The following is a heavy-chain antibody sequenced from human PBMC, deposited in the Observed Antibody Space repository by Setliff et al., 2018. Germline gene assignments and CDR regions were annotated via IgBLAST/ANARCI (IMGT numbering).Heavy chain of an antibody. CDR3: ARSYYSFWSGYYRVNWFDP. J-gene: IGHJ5*02. Sequence: SETLSLTCTASGGSISSYYWSWIRQPAGKGLEWIGRIYTSGSTNYNPSLKSRVTMSVDTSKNQFSLKLSSVTAADTAVYYCARSYYSFWSGYYRVNWFDPWGQGTLVTAPQ. D-gene: IGHD3-3*01. V-gene: IGHV4-4*07. CDR1: GGSISSYY. CDR2: IYTSGST.